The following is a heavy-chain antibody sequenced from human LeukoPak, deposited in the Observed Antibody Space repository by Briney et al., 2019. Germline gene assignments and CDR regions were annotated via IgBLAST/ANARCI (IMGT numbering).Heavy chain of an antibody. Sequence: ASETLSLTCSVSGGSIRSYFRSWIRQSAGRGLEHIGRIYSTGSTNYSPFLKSRVSMSVDTSKNQFSLTLRSVTAADTAIYYCARAGYTSTWTFDYWGQGILVTVSS. CDR1: GGSIRSYF. CDR3: ARAGYTSTWTFDY. CDR2: IYSTGST. D-gene: IGHD6-13*01. V-gene: IGHV4-4*07. J-gene: IGHJ4*02.